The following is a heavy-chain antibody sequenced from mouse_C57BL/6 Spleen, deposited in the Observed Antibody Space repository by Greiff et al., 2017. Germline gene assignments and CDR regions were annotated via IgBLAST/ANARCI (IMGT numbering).Heavy chain of an antibody. J-gene: IGHJ1*03. Sequence: QVQLQQPGAELVRPGSSVKLSCKASGYTFTSYWMHWVKQRPIQGLEWIGNIDPSDSETHYNQKFKDKATLTVDKSSSTAYMQLSSLTSEDSAVYYCARRGDDYSYWYFDVWGTGTTVTVSS. V-gene: IGHV1-52*01. D-gene: IGHD2-13*01. CDR3: ARRGDDYSYWYFDV. CDR2: IDPSDSET. CDR1: GYTFTSYW.